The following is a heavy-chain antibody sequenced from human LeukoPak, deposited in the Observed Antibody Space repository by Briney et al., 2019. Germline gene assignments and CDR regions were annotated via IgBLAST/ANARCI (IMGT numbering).Heavy chain of an antibody. V-gene: IGHV1-8*03. Sequence: ASVKVSCKASGYTFTSYDINWVRQATGQGLEWMGWMNPNRGNTGYAQKFQGRVTITRNTSISTAYMELRSLRSDDTAVYYCAISSSSWYGNWFDPWGQGTLVTVSS. CDR2: MNPNRGNT. CDR3: AISSSSWYGNWFDP. J-gene: IGHJ5*02. CDR1: GYTFTSYD. D-gene: IGHD6-13*01.